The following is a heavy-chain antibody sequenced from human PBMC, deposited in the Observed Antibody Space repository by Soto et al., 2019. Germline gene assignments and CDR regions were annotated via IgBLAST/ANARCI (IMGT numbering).Heavy chain of an antibody. CDR2: INPSGGST. CDR1: GYTFTSYY. J-gene: IGHJ6*02. V-gene: IGHV1-46*01. CDR3: AREDCISTSCYSYYYYYGMDV. Sequence: ASVKVSCKASGYTFTSYYMHWVRQAPGQWLEWMGIINPSGGSTSYAQKFQGRVTMTRDTSTSTVYMELSSLRSEDTAVYYCAREDCISTSCYSYYYYYGMDVWGQGTTVTVSS. D-gene: IGHD2-2*02.